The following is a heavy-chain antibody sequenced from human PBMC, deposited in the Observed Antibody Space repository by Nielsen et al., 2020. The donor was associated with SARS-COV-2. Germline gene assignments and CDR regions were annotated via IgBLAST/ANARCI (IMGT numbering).Heavy chain of an antibody. CDR2: IWYDGSNK. J-gene: IGHJ5*02. D-gene: IGHD2-2*02. V-gene: IGHV3-33*01. Sequence: WIRQPPGKGLEWVAVIWYDGSNKYYADSVKGRFTISRDNAKNSLYLQMNSLRDEDTAVYYCARGGRYCSSTSCYTLGGWFDPWGRGTLVTVSS. CDR3: ARGGRYCSSTSCYTLGGWFDP.